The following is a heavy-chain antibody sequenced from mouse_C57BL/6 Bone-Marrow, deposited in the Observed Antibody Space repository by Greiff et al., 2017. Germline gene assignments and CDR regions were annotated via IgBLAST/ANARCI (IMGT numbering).Heavy chain of an antibody. J-gene: IGHJ3*01. CDR2: IDPANGNT. Sequence: EVQLQQSVAELVRPGASVKLSCTASGFNIKNTYMHWVKQRPEQGLEWIGRIDPANGNTKYAPKFQGKATITADTSSNTAYLQLSSLTSADTAIYYCEGASLLWLRRAWFAYWGQGTLVTVSA. CDR1: GFNIKNTY. V-gene: IGHV14-3*01. CDR3: EGASLLWLRRAWFAY. D-gene: IGHD2-2*01.